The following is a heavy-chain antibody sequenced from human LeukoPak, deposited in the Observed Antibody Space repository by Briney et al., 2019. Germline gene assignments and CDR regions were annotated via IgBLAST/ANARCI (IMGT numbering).Heavy chain of an antibody. CDR1: GFTFDDYA. V-gene: IGHV3-43D*03. D-gene: IGHD5-24*01. J-gene: IGHJ4*02. CDR3: AKDSGRDGYNFGY. CDR2: ISWDGGST. Sequence: GGSLRLSCAASGFTFDDYAMHWVRQAPGKGLEWVSLISWDGGSTYYADSVKGRFTISRDNSKNSLYLQMNSLRAEDTALYYCAKDSGRDGYNFGYWGQGTLVTVSS.